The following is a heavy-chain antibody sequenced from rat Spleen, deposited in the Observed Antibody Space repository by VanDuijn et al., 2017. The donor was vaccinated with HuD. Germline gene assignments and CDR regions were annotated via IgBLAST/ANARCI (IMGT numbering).Heavy chain of an antibody. D-gene: IGHD1-2*01. CDR1: GFTYSNYV. V-gene: IGHV5S13*01. CDR2: ISTGGGNT. CDR3: ATSDYSSYIYLRSYWYFDF. Sequence: EVQLVESGGGLVQPGRSLKLSCAASGFTYSNYVMAWVRQAPTKGLEWVASISTGGGNTYYRDSVKGRFTISRDNAKNTLYLQMDSLRSEDTATYYCATSDYSSYIYLRSYWYFDFWGPGTMVTVSS. J-gene: IGHJ1*01.